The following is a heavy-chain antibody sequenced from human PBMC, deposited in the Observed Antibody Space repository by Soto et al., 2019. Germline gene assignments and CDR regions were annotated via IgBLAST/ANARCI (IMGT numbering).Heavy chain of an antibody. J-gene: IGHJ6*02. Sequence: EVQLLESGGGLVQPGGSLRLSCAASGFTFSSYAMSWVRQAPGKGLEWVSAISGSGGSAYYADSVKGRFTISRDNSKNTLYLQMNSRRAEDTAVYSCARISGGIAARPTKYYYGMDVWGQGTTVTVSS. CDR3: ARISGGIAARPTKYYYGMDV. CDR1: GFTFSSYA. D-gene: IGHD6-6*01. V-gene: IGHV3-23*01. CDR2: ISGSGGSA.